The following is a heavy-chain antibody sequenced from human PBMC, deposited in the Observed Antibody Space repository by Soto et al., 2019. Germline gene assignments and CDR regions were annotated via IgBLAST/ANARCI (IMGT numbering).Heavy chain of an antibody. CDR1: GYTFTSYA. V-gene: IGHV1-18*01. CDR2: ISAYNGNT. J-gene: IGHJ3*02. CDR3: GRGVSGGGAFDI. Sequence: ASVKVSFKASGYTFTSYAMHWVRQAPGQGLEWMGWISAYNGNTKYAQKLQGRVTMTTDTSASTAYMELRSLRSDDTAVYYCGRGVSGGGAFDIWGQGTMVTVSS. D-gene: IGHD2-15*01.